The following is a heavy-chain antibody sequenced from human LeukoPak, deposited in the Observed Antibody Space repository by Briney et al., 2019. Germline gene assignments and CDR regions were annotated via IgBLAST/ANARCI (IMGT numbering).Heavy chain of an antibody. J-gene: IGHJ4*02. D-gene: IGHD2-2*01. Sequence: GGSLRLSCAASGFTFSSYAMHWVRQAPGKGLEWVAVISYDGSNKYYADSAKGRFTISRDNSKNTLYLQMNSLRAEDTAVYYCARDEVVVVPAAFIDYWGQGTLVTVSS. V-gene: IGHV3-30-3*01. CDR2: ISYDGSNK. CDR1: GFTFSSYA. CDR3: ARDEVVVVPAAFIDY.